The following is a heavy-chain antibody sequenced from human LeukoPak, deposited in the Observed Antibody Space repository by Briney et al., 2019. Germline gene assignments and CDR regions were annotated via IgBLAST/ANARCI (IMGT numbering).Heavy chain of an antibody. CDR3: AREIFGSGGYPDF. Sequence: GGSLRLSCAASGFKFDTYAMHWVRQAPGQGLEWVALIWHDGSHKFYSNSVRGQFTISRDNSKNTVYLQMNNLRPDDTAVYYCAREIFGSGGYPDFWGQGTLVTVSS. D-gene: IGHD3-10*01. CDR1: GFKFDTYA. V-gene: IGHV3-33*01. J-gene: IGHJ4*02. CDR2: IWHDGSHK.